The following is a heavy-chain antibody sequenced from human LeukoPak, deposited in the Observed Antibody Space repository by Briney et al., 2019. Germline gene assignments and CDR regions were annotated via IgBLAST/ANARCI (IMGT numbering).Heavy chain of an antibody. CDR2: ITSSSDYT. V-gene: IGHV3-21*01. Sequence: PGGSLRLSCAASGITFSNYAMNWVRQAPGKGLEWVSSITSSSDYTYYADSVKGRFIISRDNAKDSLYLQMNSLRAEDTAVYYCATNEPYWGQGTLVTVSS. CDR3: ATNEPY. D-gene: IGHD1-1*01. J-gene: IGHJ4*02. CDR1: GITFSNYA.